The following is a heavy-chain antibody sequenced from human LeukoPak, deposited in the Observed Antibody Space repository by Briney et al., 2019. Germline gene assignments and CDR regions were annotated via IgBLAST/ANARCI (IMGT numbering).Heavy chain of an antibody. J-gene: IGHJ5*02. V-gene: IGHV4-59*01. CDR2: IYYSGST. Sequence: SETLSLTCTVSGGSISSYYWSWIRQPPGKGLEWIGYIYYSGSTNYNPSLKSRVTISVDTSKNQFSLKLSSVTAADTAVYYCARSDSFHWFDPWGQGTLVTVSS. CDR3: ARSDSFHWFDP. D-gene: IGHD2-21*02. CDR1: GGSISSYY.